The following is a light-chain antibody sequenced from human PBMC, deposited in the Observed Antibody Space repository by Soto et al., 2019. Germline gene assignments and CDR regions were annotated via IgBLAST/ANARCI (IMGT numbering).Light chain of an antibody. J-gene: IGKJ1*01. V-gene: IGKV1-5*03. Sequence: EIKVDNSPSAVSGSVGDRVTITCRASQTISSWLAWYQQKPGKAPKLLIYKASTLKSGVPSRFSGSGSGTEFTLTISSLQPDDFATYYCQLSASQSEAFAEGTKVDI. CDR2: KAS. CDR3: QLSASQSEA. CDR1: QTISSW.